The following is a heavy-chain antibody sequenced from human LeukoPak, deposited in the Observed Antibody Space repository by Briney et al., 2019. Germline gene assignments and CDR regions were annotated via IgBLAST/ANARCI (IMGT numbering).Heavy chain of an antibody. CDR3: AKDPVVFHGGSGWHFFDS. D-gene: IGHD6-19*01. CDR1: GFTVSSNY. V-gene: IGHV3-53*01. CDR2: LYSGGST. Sequence: GGSLRLSCAASGFTVSSNYMSWVRQAPGEGLEWVSVLYSGGSTYYADSVKGRFTISRDNSKNTLYLQMNSLRAEDTAVYYCAKDPVVFHGGSGWHFFDSWGQGTLVTVSS. J-gene: IGHJ4*02.